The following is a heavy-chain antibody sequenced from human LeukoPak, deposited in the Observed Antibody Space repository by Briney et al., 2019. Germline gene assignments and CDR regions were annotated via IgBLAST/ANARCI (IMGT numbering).Heavy chain of an antibody. V-gene: IGHV1-2*02. CDR2: IDPNSGGT. Sequence: ASVKVSCKASGYTFTGYYMHWVRQAPGQGLEWMGWIDPNSGGTNYAQKFQGRVTMTRDTSISTAYMELSSLRSEDTAVYYCARVVPARDYYMDVWGKGTTVTVSS. J-gene: IGHJ6*03. CDR3: ARVVPARDYYMDV. CDR1: GYTFTGYY. D-gene: IGHD2-2*01.